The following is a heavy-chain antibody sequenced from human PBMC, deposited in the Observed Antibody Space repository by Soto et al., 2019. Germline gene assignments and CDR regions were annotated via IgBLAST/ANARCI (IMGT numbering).Heavy chain of an antibody. D-gene: IGHD2-2*01. CDR2: ISGSGGNT. Sequence: EVQLLESGGGLVQPGGSLRLSCAASGFTFSSYAMSWVRQAPGKGLEWVSAISGSGGNTYYADSVKGRFTISRDNSKNTLSLQINSLRAEDTAVYYCAQVPRYCSGSSCYAGYFQHWGQGTMVTVSS. V-gene: IGHV3-23*01. J-gene: IGHJ3*01. CDR3: AQVPRYCSGSSCYAGYFQH. CDR1: GFTFSSYA.